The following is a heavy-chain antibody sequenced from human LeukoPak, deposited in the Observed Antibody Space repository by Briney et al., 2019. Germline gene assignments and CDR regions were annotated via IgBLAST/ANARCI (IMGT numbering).Heavy chain of an antibody. CDR3: AREAGYSSGWFDY. CDR2: IIPIFGTA. V-gene: IGHV1-69*01. D-gene: IGHD6-19*01. CDR1: GFTFSSYA. J-gene: IGHJ4*02. Sequence: PGGSLRLSCEASGFTFSSYAISWVRQAPGQGLEWMGGIIPIFGTANYAQKFQGRVTITADESTSTAYMELSSLRSEDTAVYYCAREAGYSSGWFDYWGQGTLVTVSS.